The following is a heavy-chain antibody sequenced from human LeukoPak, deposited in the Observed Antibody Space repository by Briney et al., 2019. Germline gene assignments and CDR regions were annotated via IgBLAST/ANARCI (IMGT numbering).Heavy chain of an antibody. D-gene: IGHD5-18*01. CDR3: ARCSWDLVGAMAPDTKNWFDP. V-gene: IGHV1-69*04. CDR2: IIPILGIA. J-gene: IGHJ5*02. Sequence: GASVTVSCTASGGTFISYAINWVRQAPGQGLEWMGRIIPILGIANNAQKLQGRVTITADKSTSTAYMELSSLRSEDTAVYYCARCSWDLVGAMAPDTKNWFDPWGQGTRVTVSS. CDR1: GGTFISYA.